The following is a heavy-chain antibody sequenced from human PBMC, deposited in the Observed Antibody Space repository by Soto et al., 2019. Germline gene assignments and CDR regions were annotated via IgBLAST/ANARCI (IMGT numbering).Heavy chain of an antibody. CDR2: IIPIFGTA. CDR3: ARGRHIVVVTASYGMDV. J-gene: IGHJ6*02. Sequence: QVQLVQSGAEVKKPGSSVKVSCKASGGTFSSYAISWVRQAPGQGLEWMGGIIPIFGTANYAQKFQGRVTITADESTSTAYMELSSLRSEDTAVYYCARGRHIVVVTASYGMDVWGQGTTVTVSS. CDR1: GGTFSSYA. D-gene: IGHD2-21*02. V-gene: IGHV1-69*12.